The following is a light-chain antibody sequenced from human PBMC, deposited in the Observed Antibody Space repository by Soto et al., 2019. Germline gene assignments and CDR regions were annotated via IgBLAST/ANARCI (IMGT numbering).Light chain of an antibody. Sequence: DILLTQSPSSVSASVGDTVTLTCRASQGINNWLAWYQQKPGKGPRLLIFAASILENGVPSRFRGSGSGTDFTLTISSLQPEDFATYYCQQADSFPWTFGQGTKVEIK. J-gene: IGKJ1*01. CDR2: AAS. CDR3: QQADSFPWT. CDR1: QGINNW. V-gene: IGKV1-12*01.